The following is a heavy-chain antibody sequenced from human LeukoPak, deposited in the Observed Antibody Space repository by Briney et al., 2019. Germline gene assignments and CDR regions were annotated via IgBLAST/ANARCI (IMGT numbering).Heavy chain of an antibody. J-gene: IGHJ3*02. CDR3: AREGYYDSSDTDAFDI. CDR1: GGTFSSYA. CDR2: IIPIFGTA. D-gene: IGHD3-22*01. Sequence: SVKVSCKASGGTFSSYAISWVRQAPGQGLEWMGGIIPIFGTATYAQKFQGRVTITADKSTRTAYMELSSLRSEDTAVYYCAREGYYDSSDTDAFDIWGQGTMVTVSS. V-gene: IGHV1-69*06.